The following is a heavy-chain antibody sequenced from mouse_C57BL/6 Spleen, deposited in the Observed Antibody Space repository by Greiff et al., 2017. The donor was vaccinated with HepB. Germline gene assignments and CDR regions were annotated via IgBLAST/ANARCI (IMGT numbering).Heavy chain of an antibody. V-gene: IGHV5-16*02. CDR3: ARRGYFDY. J-gene: IGHJ2*01. CDR2: INYDGSST. Sequence: EVMLVESEGGLVQPGSSMKLSCTASGFTFSDYYMAWVRQVPEKGLEWVANINYDGSSTYYLDSLKSRFIISRDNAKNILYLQMSSLKSEDTATYYCARRGYFDYWGQGTTLTVSS. CDR1: GFTFSDYY.